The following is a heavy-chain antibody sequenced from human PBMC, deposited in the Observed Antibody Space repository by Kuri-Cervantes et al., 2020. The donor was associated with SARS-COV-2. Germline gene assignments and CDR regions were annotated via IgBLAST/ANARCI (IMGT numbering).Heavy chain of an antibody. V-gene: IGHV4-59*01. J-gene: IGHJ5*02. D-gene: IGHD3-22*01. CDR2: IYYSGNT. CDR3: ARDRSRAYYYDSSGFGA. CDR1: GGSLSGYY. Sequence: SETLSLTCTVSGGSLSGYYWSWIRQTPGKGLEWLGYIYYSGNTNYNPSLKSRLTISVDTSKRQFSLELRSLTAADTAVYYCARDRSRAYYYDSSGFGAWGQGTLVTVSS.